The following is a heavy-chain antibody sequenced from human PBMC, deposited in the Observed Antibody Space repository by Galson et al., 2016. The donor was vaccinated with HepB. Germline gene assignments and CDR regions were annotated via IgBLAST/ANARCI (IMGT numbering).Heavy chain of an antibody. CDR1: GGMLTSYA. CDR2: IVPVFETI. J-gene: IGHJ6*02. V-gene: IGHV1-69*13. D-gene: IGHD5-18*01. Sequence: SVKVSCKASGGMLTSYAFTWVRQAPGQGLEWMGGIVPVFETINYAQKFQGRVTFTADVSTRTASMELSNLRSEDTAVYYCATYVDTAMVRHYYYGIDVWDQGTTVTVSS. CDR3: ATYVDTAMVRHYYYGIDV.